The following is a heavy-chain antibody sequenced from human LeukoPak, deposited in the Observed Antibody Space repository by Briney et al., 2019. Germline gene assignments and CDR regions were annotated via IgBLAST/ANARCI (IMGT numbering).Heavy chain of an antibody. V-gene: IGHV4-59*01. D-gene: IGHD2-21*02. CDR1: GGSISSYY. CDR2: IYYSGST. J-gene: IGHJ4*02. Sequence: WETLSLTCTVSGGSISSYYWSWIRQPPGKGLEWIGYIYYSGSTNYNPSLKSRVAISVDTSKNQFSLKLSSVTAADTAVYYCARGTCGGDDCWGQGTLVTVSS. CDR3: ARGTCGGDDC.